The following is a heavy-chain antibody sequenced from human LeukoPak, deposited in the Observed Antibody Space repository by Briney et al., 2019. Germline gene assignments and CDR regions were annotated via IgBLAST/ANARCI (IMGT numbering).Heavy chain of an antibody. Sequence: PGGALRLSCVASGFTFSSYIMNWVRQAPGRGLEGVSSISSSSTYIYFADSVKGRFDISRDTAENSLYLQMSSLRVEDTAVYYCASSHPSDTGGWSNPYFDKWGQGTLVTVSS. J-gene: IGHJ4*02. CDR3: ASSHPSDTGGWSNPYFDK. D-gene: IGHD2-8*02. CDR2: ISSSSTYI. V-gene: IGHV3-21*01. CDR1: GFTFSSYI.